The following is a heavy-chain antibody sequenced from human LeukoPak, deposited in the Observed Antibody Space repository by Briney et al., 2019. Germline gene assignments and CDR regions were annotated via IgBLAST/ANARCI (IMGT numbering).Heavy chain of an antibody. Sequence: GGSLRLSCAASGFTFSSYWMSWVRQAPGKGLEWVANIKQDGSEKYYVDSVKGRFTISRDNAKNSLYLQMNSLRAEDTAVYYCARVGWYSSGWDSDYYYYMDVWGKGTTVTISS. V-gene: IGHV3-7*01. J-gene: IGHJ6*03. CDR2: IKQDGSEK. CDR3: ARVGWYSSGWDSDYYYYMDV. D-gene: IGHD6-19*01. CDR1: GFTFSSYW.